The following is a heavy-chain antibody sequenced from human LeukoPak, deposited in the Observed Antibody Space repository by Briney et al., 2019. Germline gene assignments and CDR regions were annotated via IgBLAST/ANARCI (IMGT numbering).Heavy chain of an antibody. Sequence: SETLSFTCGVSGGSITSTNYWTWVRQPPGKGLEWIGEVNLQGSTNYNPSLMGRVAISVDMSENHISLQLTSVTAADTAVYYCAREGGPYRPLDYSGQGTLVTVSS. J-gene: IGHJ4*02. CDR2: VNLQGST. CDR3: AREGGPYRPLDY. V-gene: IGHV4-4*02. CDR1: GGSITSTNY.